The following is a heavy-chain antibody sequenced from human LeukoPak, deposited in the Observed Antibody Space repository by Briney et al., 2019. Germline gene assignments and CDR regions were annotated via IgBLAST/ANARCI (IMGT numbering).Heavy chain of an antibody. V-gene: IGHV2-70*11. CDR2: IDWDDDK. J-gene: IGHJ4*02. CDR3: ARTRRYSDYDLDY. Sequence: TLSLTCTVSGGSISSYYWSWIRQPPGKALEWLARIDWDDDKYYNTSLKTRLTISKGTSENQVVLTMTNMDPVDTATYYCARTRRYSDYDLDYWGQGTLVTVSS. CDR1: GGSISSYYW. D-gene: IGHD5-12*01.